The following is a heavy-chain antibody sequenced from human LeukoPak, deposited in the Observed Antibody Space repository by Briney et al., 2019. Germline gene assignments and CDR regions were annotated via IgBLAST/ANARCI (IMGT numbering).Heavy chain of an antibody. D-gene: IGHD2-21*02. J-gene: IGHJ5*02. Sequence: PSETLSLTCAVSGGSISSGGYSWSWIRQPPGKGLEWIGYIYHSGSNYYNPSLKSRVTISVDRSKNQFSLKLSSVTAADTAVYYCARAVVTAINWFDPWGQGTLVTVSS. CDR2: IYHSGSN. CDR3: ARAVVTAINWFDP. CDR1: GGSISSGGYS. V-gene: IGHV4-30-2*01.